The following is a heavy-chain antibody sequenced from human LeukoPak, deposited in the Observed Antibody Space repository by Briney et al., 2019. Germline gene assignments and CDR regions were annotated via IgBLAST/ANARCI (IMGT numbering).Heavy chain of an antibody. CDR2: ISSSSSYI. V-gene: IGHV3-21*01. CDR3: ARGGKQLWVFDY. D-gene: IGHD5-18*01. Sequence: GGSLRLSCAASGFTFSSYSMNWVRQAPGKGLEWVSSISSSSSYIYYADSVKGPFPISTHNPNNSLYLQMNSLRAEYTAVYYCARGGKQLWVFDYWVQGTLVTVSS. J-gene: IGHJ4*02. CDR1: GFTFSSYS.